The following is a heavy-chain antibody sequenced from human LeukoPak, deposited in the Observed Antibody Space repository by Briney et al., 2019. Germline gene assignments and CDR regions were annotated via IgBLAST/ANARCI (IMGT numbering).Heavy chain of an antibody. D-gene: IGHD6-13*01. CDR1: GYTFTSYH. CDR3: ARAGIAAAGTKGGSFWFDP. V-gene: IGHV1-46*01. Sequence: ASVKVSCKASGYTFTSYHMHWVRQAPGQGLEWMGIINPSGGSTSYAQKFQGRVTMTRDMSTSTVYMELSSLRSEDTAVYYCARAGIAAAGTKGGSFWFDPWGQGTLVTVSS. J-gene: IGHJ5*02. CDR2: INPSGGST.